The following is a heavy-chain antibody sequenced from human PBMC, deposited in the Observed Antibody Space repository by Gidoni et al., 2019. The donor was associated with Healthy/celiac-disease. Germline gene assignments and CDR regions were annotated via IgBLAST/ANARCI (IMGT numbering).Heavy chain of an antibody. Sequence: QVQLVESGGGVVQPGRSLRLSCAASGFTFSSYGMHWVRQAPGKGLEWVAVISYDGSNKYYADSVKGRFTISRDNSKNTLYLQMNSLRAEDTAVYYCAKDWGWPPPQYYFDYWGQGTLVTVSS. V-gene: IGHV3-30*18. J-gene: IGHJ4*02. CDR2: ISYDGSNK. D-gene: IGHD3-16*01. CDR1: GFTFSSYG. CDR3: AKDWGWPPPQYYFDY.